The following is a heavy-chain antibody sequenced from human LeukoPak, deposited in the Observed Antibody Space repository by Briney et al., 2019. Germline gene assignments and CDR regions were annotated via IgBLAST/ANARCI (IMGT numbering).Heavy chain of an antibody. CDR2: IDKKDKGYATAT. J-gene: IGHJ5*02. CDR1: GFTFSGSA. Sequence: GGSLRLSCAASGFTFSGSAIHWVRQSSGKGLEWVGQIDKKDKGYATATAYAVSVKGRFTISRDDSINTAYLQMKSLKTEDTALYYCTRDSGTYNWFDPWGQGTLVTVSS. D-gene: IGHD1-26*01. CDR3: TRDSGTYNWFDP. V-gene: IGHV3-73*01.